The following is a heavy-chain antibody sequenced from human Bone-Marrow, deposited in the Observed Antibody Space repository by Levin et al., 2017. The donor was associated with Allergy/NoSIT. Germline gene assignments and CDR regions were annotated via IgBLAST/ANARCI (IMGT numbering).Heavy chain of an antibody. D-gene: IGHD6-6*01. J-gene: IGHJ4*02. CDR2: ISGSGGST. CDR3: AKSVWSSSSHPDY. Sequence: GESLKISCAASGLTFSSYAMSWVRQVPGKGLEWVSAISGSGGSTYYADSVKGRFTISRDNSKNTLYLQMNSLRAEDTAVYYCAKSVWSSSSHPDYWGQGTLVTVSS. CDR1: GLTFSSYA. V-gene: IGHV3-23*01.